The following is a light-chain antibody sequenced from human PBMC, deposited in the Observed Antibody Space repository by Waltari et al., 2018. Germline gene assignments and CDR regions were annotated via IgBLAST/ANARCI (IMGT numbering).Light chain of an antibody. Sequence: IQLTQSPSSLSASAGDRVTITCRASQGMSSYLAWYQQKPGKPPKPLIYSASTLQSGVTSRFSGIGSGTEFTLTINSLQPEDFATYYCQQLNSYPLLTFGGGTKVEIK. V-gene: IGKV1-9*01. CDR3: QQLNSYPLLT. CDR1: QGMSSY. J-gene: IGKJ4*01. CDR2: SAS.